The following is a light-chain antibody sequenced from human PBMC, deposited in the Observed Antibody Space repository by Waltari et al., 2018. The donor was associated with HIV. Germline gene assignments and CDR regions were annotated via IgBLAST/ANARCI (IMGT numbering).Light chain of an antibody. J-gene: IGKJ5*01. CDR3: QQYKGYPLT. CDR2: AAS. V-gene: IGKV1-16*02. CDR1: HDISNY. Sequence: DIQMTQSPSSLSASVGDRVTITCRASHDISNYLAWFQQRPGEAPKSLIYAASTLQSVVPSKFRGSGSETYFTLTINSLQSEDSATYYCQQYKGYPLTFGQGTRLDIK.